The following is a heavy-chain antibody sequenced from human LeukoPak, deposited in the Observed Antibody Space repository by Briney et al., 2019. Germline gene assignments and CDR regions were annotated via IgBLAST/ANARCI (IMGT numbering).Heavy chain of an antibody. D-gene: IGHD2-2*01. CDR2: MNPNSGNT. CDR3: ARGPRYCGSTSCRAGGY. CDR1: GYTFTSYD. Sequence: ASVKVSCKASGYTFTSYDINWVRQATGQGLEWMGWMNPNSGNTGYAQKFQGRVTMTRNTSISTAYMELSSLRSEDTVVYYCARGPRYCGSTSCRAGGYWGQGTLVTVSS. V-gene: IGHV1-8*01. J-gene: IGHJ4*02.